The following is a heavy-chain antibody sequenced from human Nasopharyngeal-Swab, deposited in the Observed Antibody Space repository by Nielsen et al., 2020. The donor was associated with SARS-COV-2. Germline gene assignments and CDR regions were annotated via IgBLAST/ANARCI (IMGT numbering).Heavy chain of an antibody. CDR3: ARKSGWLGAFDI. Sequence: LSLTCTVSGGSISSYYWSWIRQPPGKGLEWIGYIYYSGSTNYNPSLKSRVTISVDTSKNQFSLKLSSVTAADTAVYYCARKSGWLGAFDIWGQGTMVTVSS. CDR2: IYYSGST. CDR1: GGSISSYY. V-gene: IGHV4-59*08. J-gene: IGHJ3*02. D-gene: IGHD5-12*01.